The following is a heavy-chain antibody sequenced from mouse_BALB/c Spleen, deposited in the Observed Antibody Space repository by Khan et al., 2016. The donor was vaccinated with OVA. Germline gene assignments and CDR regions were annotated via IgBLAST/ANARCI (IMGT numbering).Heavy chain of an antibody. J-gene: IGHJ2*01. CDR3: ASGRLLLRYPNNFDY. D-gene: IGHD1-1*01. CDR2: IGYSGSS. Sequence: EVELVQSGPGLLKPSQSLSLTCTVTGFSITSDYAWNLIRPFPGNKLEWMAYIGYSGSSTYNPSLRRRISITRDTSKNQFFLQLNSVTTEDTATYYCASGRLLLRYPNNFDYWGQGTTRTVSS. V-gene: IGHV3-2*02. CDR1: GFSITSDYA.